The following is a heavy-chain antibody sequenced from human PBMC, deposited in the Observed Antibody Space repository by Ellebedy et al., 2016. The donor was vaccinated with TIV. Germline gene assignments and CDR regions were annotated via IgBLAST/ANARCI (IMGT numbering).Heavy chain of an antibody. D-gene: IGHD6-13*01. V-gene: IGHV3-21*01. Sequence: GESLKISCAASGFTFSSYSMNWVRQAPGKGLEWVSSISSSSSYIYYADSVKGRFTISRDNAKNSLYLQMNSLRAEDTAVYYCARDGEYSSSWYSYDYWGQGTLVTVSS. CDR2: ISSSSSYI. J-gene: IGHJ4*02. CDR1: GFTFSSYS. CDR3: ARDGEYSSSWYSYDY.